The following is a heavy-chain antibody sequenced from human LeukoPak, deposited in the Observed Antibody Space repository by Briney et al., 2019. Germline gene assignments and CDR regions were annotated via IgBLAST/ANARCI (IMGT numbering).Heavy chain of an antibody. CDR3: ARINYYGSGTYYASIDYGLDV. V-gene: IGHV4-30-2*01. CDR2: IYESSHA. CDR1: GGSISRGGYF. J-gene: IGHJ6*02. Sequence: PSETLSLTCAVSGGSISRGGYFWSWIRQPPGKGLEWIGYIYESSHALYNPSLKSRVSISGDKSKNQFSLRVNSVTSADTAVYYCARINYYGSGTYYASIDYGLDVWGPGTTVIVSS. D-gene: IGHD3-10*01.